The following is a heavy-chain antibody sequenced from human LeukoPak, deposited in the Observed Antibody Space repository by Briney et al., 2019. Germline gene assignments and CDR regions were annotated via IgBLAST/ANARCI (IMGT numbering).Heavy chain of an antibody. Sequence: PGGSLRLSCAASGFTFSSYSMNWVRQAPGKGLEWVSSISSSSSYIYYADSVKGRFTISRDNAKNSLYLQMNSLRAEDTAVYYCARARYYDSPGGRRGGAFDIWGQGTMVTVSS. D-gene: IGHD3-22*01. V-gene: IGHV3-21*01. CDR2: ISSSSSYI. CDR1: GFTFSSYS. J-gene: IGHJ3*02. CDR3: ARARYYDSPGGRRGGAFDI.